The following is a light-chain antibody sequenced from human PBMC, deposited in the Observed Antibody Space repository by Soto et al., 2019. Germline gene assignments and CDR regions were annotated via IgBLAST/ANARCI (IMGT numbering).Light chain of an antibody. CDR3: QQYDNGPPI. Sequence: DIQMTQSPSSLSASVGDRVTITCQASQDITNYLNWYQQKPGKAPKLLIYDASSLETGVPSRFSGSGSGTDFTLTINSLQPEDFATYYCQQYDNGPPIFGPGTKVDI. J-gene: IGKJ3*01. V-gene: IGKV1-33*01. CDR2: DAS. CDR1: QDITNY.